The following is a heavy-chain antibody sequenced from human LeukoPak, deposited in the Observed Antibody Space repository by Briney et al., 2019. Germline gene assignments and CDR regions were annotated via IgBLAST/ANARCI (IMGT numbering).Heavy chain of an antibody. D-gene: IGHD3-22*01. CDR1: GFTFSDYY. Sequence: GGSLRLSCAASGFTFSDYYMSWIRQAPGEGLEWVAVISYDGSNKYYADSVKGRFTISRDNSKNTLYLQMNSLRAEDTAVYYCARDLSYYYDSSGSSWGQGTLVTVSS. CDR2: ISYDGSNK. CDR3: ARDLSYYYDSSGSS. J-gene: IGHJ5*02. V-gene: IGHV3-30*19.